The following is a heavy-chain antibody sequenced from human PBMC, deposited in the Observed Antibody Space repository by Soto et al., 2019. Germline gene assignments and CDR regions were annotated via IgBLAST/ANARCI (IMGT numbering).Heavy chain of an antibody. V-gene: IGHV3-23*01. J-gene: IGHJ6*03. D-gene: IGHD2-2*01. CDR3: AKDLGYCSSTSCPPTYYYYYMDV. Sequence: QPGGSLRLSCAASGFTFSSYAMSWVRQAPGKGLEWVSAISGSGGSTYYADSVKGRFTISRDNSKNTLYLQMNSLRAEDTAVYYCAKDLGYCSSTSCPPTYYYYYMDVWGKGTTVTVSS. CDR1: GFTFSSYA. CDR2: ISGSGGST.